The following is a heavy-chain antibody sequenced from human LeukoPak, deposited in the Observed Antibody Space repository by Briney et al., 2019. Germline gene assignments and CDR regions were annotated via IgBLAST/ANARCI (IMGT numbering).Heavy chain of an antibody. CDR1: GFTFDDYP. J-gene: IGHJ4*02. CDR2: ISWNSGNI. V-gene: IGHV3-9*03. CDR3: ARDRWELSYFDY. Sequence: SGGSLRLSCAASGFTFDDYPMHWVRQAPGKGLEWVSGISWNSGNIGYADSVKGRFTISRDNAKNSLYLQMNSLRAEDMALYYCARDRWELSYFDYWGQGTLVTVSS. D-gene: IGHD1-26*01.